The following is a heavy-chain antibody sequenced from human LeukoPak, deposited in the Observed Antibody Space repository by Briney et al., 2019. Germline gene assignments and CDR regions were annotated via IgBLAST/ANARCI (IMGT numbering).Heavy chain of an antibody. D-gene: IGHD3-3*01. CDR1: GYTFTNYA. CDR3: ARGTYYTFWSGSFDP. J-gene: IGHJ5*02. CDR2: INAGNGNT. Sequence: ASVTVSCTASGYTFTNYALHWVRQAPGQRFEWMGWINAGNGNTKYSQKFQGRVTITRDTSANTAYMQLSSLRSEDTAVYYCARGTYYTFWSGSFDPWGQGTLVTVSS. V-gene: IGHV1-3*01.